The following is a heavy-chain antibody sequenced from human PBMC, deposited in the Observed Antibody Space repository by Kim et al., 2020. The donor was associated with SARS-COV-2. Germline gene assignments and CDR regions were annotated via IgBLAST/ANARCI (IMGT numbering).Heavy chain of an antibody. V-gene: IGHV3-30*04. D-gene: IGHD3-10*01. Sequence: GGSLRLSCAASGFTFSSYAMHWVRQAPGKGLEWVAVISYDGSNKYYADSVKGRFTISRDNSKNTLYLQMNSLRAEDTAVYYCARDSPPHLYGSGSREPDYWGQGTLVTVSS. CDR1: GFTFSSYA. CDR3: ARDSPPHLYGSGSREPDY. CDR2: ISYDGSNK. J-gene: IGHJ4*02.